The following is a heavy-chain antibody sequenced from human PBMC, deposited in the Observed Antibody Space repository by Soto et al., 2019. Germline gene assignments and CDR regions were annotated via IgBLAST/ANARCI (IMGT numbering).Heavy chain of an antibody. CDR2: INQSANT. CDR3: ARPSYALNWDFHYGMQV. CDR1: GGSFSGYY. Sequence: QVHLQQWGAGVLKPSETLSLTCAVSGGSFSGYYWTWIRQIPGKGLEWIGEINQSANTKYNPSLMSRVTMSVDTSRNQFSLKLRSVTAADTAVYYCARPSYALNWDFHYGMQVWGQGTSVTVSS. J-gene: IGHJ6*02. V-gene: IGHV4-34*01. D-gene: IGHD2-2*01.